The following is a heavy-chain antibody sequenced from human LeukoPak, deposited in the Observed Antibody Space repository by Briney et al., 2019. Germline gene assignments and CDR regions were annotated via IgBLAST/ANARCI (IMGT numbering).Heavy chain of an antibody. CDR2: IHHTGST. CDR1: GGSISSSGYS. CDR3: ARTPTYCGGDCYYFDP. J-gene: IGHJ5*02. Sequence: SQTLSLTCAVSGGSISSSGYSWSWIRQPPGKGLEWIGYIHHTGSTYYNPSLKSRVTISVDRSKNQFSLKLSSVTAADTAMYFCARTPTYCGGDCYYFDPWGQGTLVTVSS. D-gene: IGHD2-21*02. V-gene: IGHV4-30-2*01.